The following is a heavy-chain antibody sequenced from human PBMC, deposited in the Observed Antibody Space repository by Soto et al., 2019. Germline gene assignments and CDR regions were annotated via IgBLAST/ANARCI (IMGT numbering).Heavy chain of an antibody. J-gene: IGHJ6*02. D-gene: IGHD3-10*01. CDR1: GYTFTGYY. CDR3: ASCSATRGYYYYYYGMDV. V-gene: IGHV1-2*02. CDR2: INPNRGGT. Sequence: ASVKVSCKASGYTFTGYYMHWVRQAPGQGLEWMGWINPNRGGTNYAQKFQVRVTMTRDTSISTAYMELSRLRSDATAVYYCASCSATRGYYYYYYGMDVWGQGTTVTVSS.